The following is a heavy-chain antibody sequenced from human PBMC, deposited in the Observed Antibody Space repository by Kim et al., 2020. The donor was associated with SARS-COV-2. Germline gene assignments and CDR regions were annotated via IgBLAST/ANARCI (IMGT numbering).Heavy chain of an antibody. CDR3: SRVPPDPASYYDAFDI. CDR2: IRSKANSYAT. CDR1: GFTFSDSA. Sequence: GGSLRLSCAASGFTFSDSAMHWVCQASGKGLEWVGRIRSKANSYATAYGASVKGRFTISRDDSKNTAFLQMNSLKTEDKAVYYCSRVPPDPASYYDAFDIRGQGTMVTVSA. D-gene: IGHD3-10*01. V-gene: IGHV3-73*01. J-gene: IGHJ3*02.